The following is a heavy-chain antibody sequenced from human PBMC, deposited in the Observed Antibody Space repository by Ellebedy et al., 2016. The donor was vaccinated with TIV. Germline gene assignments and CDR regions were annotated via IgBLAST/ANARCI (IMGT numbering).Heavy chain of an antibody. CDR1: GLTFRRHS. D-gene: IGHD4/OR15-4a*01. CDR3: ARGSTLVTYHGRSFFDY. J-gene: IGHJ4*02. CDR2: IYSGDVT. Sequence: GESLKISCVVSGLTFRRHSMTWVRQAPGKGLEWVSGIYSGDVTYYADSVKGRFTISRDNSKNTMYLQMNNLRADDTATYYCARGSTLVTYHGRSFFDYWGQGTLVTVSA. V-gene: IGHV3-53*01.